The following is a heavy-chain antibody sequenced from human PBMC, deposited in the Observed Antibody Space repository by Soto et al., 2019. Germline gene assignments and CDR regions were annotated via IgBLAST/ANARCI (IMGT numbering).Heavy chain of an antibody. J-gene: IGHJ6*02. Sequence: QLQLQESGPGLVKPSETLSLTCTVSGGSISSSSYYWGWIRQPPGKGLEWIGSIYYSGSTYYNPSLKRRVPISVDTSKNQFSLKLSSVTAADTAVYYCAGRYSSSWERYYYYYGMDVWGQGTTVTVSS. CDR2: IYYSGST. D-gene: IGHD6-13*01. V-gene: IGHV4-39*01. CDR1: GGSISSSSYY. CDR3: AGRYSSSWERYYYYYGMDV.